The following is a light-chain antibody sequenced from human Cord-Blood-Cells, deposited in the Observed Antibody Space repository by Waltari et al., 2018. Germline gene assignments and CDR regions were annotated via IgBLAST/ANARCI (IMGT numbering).Light chain of an antibody. J-gene: IGLJ3*02. CDR1: SLRSYY. V-gene: IGLV3-19*01. Sequence: SSELTQDPAVSVALGQTVRITCQGDSLRSYYESWYQQKPGQAPELFRYCKNNRPSGIPDRFSGSSSGNTASLTTTGAQAEDEAYYYCNSRDSSGNHWVFGGGTKLTVL. CDR3: NSRDSSGNHWV. CDR2: CKN.